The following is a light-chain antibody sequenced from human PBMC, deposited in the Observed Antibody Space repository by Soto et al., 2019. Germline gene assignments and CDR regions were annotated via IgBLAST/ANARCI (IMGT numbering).Light chain of an antibody. V-gene: IGKV1-39*01. Sequence: DIQMTQSPSSLSTSVGDRVTITCRASQEISTFLNWYQQKPGKAPRLLIYAASRLQSGVPARFSGSGAETDFTLTITSLQPEDFGIYYCQQSYATVRTFGGGTKVE. CDR3: QQSYATVRT. CDR2: AAS. J-gene: IGKJ4*01. CDR1: QEISTF.